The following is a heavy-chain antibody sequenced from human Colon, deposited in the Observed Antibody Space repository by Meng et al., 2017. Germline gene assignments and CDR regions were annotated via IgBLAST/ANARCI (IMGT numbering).Heavy chain of an antibody. CDR3: ARGDYDILTGYPDYNWFDP. CDR1: GYTFTSYD. J-gene: IGHJ5*02. Sequence: QVQLWESGGEVENPGASVKVTRKASGYTFTSYDINWVRQATGQGLEWMGWMNPNSGNTGYAQKFQGRVTITRNTSISTAYMELSSLRSEDTAVYYCARGDYDILTGYPDYNWFDPWGQGTLVTVSS. V-gene: IGHV1-8*03. CDR2: MNPNSGNT. D-gene: IGHD3-9*01.